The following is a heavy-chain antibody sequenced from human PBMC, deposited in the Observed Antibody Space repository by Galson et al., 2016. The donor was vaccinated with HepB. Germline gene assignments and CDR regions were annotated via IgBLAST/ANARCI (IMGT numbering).Heavy chain of an antibody. Sequence: SLRLSCAASGFIFDDYTMHWVRQAPGKGLEWVSLIDWDGGNTVYAPSVRGRFTISRDNSKNSLYLQMNSLRPEDSGLYYCAQGAQSGYSLPDHWGQGTLVTVSS. CDR3: AQGAQSGYSLPDH. CDR1: GFIFDDYT. D-gene: IGHD5-18*01. J-gene: IGHJ4*02. V-gene: IGHV3-43*01. CDR2: IDWDGGNT.